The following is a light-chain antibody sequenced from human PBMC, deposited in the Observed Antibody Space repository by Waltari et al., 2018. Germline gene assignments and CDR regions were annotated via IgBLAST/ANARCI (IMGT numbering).Light chain of an antibody. Sequence: QSALTQPASVSGSPGQSITISCSGTSSDVGRYNHVSWYQQHPGHVPRLLIYDVFQRPSGVSSRFSGSKSDNTASLTISGLQADDEADYFCCSYAGTYTFVVFGGGTKLTVL. V-gene: IGLV2-23*02. CDR2: DVF. J-gene: IGLJ2*01. CDR3: CSYAGTYTFVV. CDR1: SSDVGRYNH.